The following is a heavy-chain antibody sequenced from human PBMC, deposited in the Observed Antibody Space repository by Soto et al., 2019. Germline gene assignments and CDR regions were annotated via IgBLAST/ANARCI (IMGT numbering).Heavy chain of an antibody. CDR3: ASSLESSSGWYISDY. CDR1: GGTFSSYT. CDR2: IIPILGIA. D-gene: IGHD6-19*01. Sequence: ASVKVSCKASGGTFSSYTISWVRQAPGQGLEWMGRIIPILGIANYAQKFQGRVTITADKSTSTAYMELSSLRSEDTAVYYCASSLESSSGWYISDYWGQGTLVTVS. J-gene: IGHJ4*02. V-gene: IGHV1-69*02.